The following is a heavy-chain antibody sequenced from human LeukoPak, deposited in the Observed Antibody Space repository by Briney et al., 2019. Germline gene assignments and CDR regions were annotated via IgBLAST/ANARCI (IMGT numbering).Heavy chain of an antibody. D-gene: IGHD6-13*01. CDR1: GYTFTSYA. V-gene: IGHV1-3*01. Sequence: ASVTVSCKASGYTFTSYAMHWVRQAPGQRLEWMGWINAGNGNTKYSQKFQGRVTITRDTSASTAYMELSSLRSEDTAVYYCARRAAAAGLFDYWGQGTLVTVSS. CDR2: INAGNGNT. CDR3: ARRAAAAGLFDY. J-gene: IGHJ4*02.